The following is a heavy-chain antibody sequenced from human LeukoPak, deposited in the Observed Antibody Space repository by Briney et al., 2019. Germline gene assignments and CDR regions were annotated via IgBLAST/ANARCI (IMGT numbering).Heavy chain of an antibody. CDR3: ARKGSSSCFDY. D-gene: IGHD6-6*01. Sequence: GASVKVSCKVSGYTFSDYYMHWVRQAPGQGLEWMGWINPNSGGTNYAQKFQGRVTMTRDTSTSTVYMELSSLRSEDTAVYYCARKGSSSCFDYWGQGTLVTVSS. CDR2: INPNSGGT. V-gene: IGHV1-2*02. J-gene: IGHJ4*02. CDR1: GYTFSDYY.